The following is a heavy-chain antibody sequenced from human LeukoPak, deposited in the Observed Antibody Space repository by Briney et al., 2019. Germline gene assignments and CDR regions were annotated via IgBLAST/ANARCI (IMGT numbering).Heavy chain of an antibody. V-gene: IGHV1-69*13. Sequence: ASVKVSCKASGGTFSSYAISWVRQAPGQGLEWMGGIIPIFGTANYAQKFQGRVTITADESTSTAYMELNSLRAEDTAVYYCAKDSRWSYDVMITFGGVIDGNYYFDYWGQGTLVTVSS. J-gene: IGHJ4*02. CDR3: AKDSRWSYDVMITFGGVIDGNYYFDY. CDR1: GGTFSSYA. CDR2: IIPIFGTA. D-gene: IGHD3-16*02.